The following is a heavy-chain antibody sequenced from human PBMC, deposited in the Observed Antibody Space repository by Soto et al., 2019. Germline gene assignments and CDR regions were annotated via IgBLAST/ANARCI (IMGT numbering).Heavy chain of an antibody. J-gene: IGHJ4*02. V-gene: IGHV3-33*01. CDR3: ARAPTTGLPSLDY. CDR2: IWYDGSNK. CDR1: GFTFSSYG. Sequence: PGGSLRLSCAASGFTFSSYGMHWVRQAPGKGLEWVAVIWYDGSNKYYADSVRGRFTISRDNSKNTLYLQMNSLRAEDTAVYYCARAPTTGLPSLDYWGQGTLVTVSS. D-gene: IGHD4-4*01.